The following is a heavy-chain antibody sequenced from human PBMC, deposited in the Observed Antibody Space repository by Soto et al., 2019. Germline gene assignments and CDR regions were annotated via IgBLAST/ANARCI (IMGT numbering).Heavy chain of an antibody. CDR2: ISVYNGNT. Sequence: QVQLVQSGGEVKKPGASVKVSCKASGYTFSSYGISWVRQAPGQGLEWMGWISVYNGNTNYAEKFQGRVTMTTDTSTSTSNLELGSLRTDDTAVYYCPRRFGYSSSYYSDYLDVWGKGTTVTVSS. CDR3: PRRFGYSSSYYSDYLDV. J-gene: IGHJ6*03. D-gene: IGHD6-13*01. CDR1: GYTFSSYG. V-gene: IGHV1-18*01.